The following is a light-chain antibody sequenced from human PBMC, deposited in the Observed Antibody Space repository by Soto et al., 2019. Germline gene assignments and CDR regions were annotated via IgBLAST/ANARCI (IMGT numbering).Light chain of an antibody. CDR1: QGITSF. J-gene: IGKJ4*01. CDR3: QHLNSYPLT. Sequence: DIQLTQSPSFLSASVVDRVSITCRASQGITSFLAWYQQIPGKAPKLLIYTASTLQSGVPPRFSGSGSGTEFTLTISSLQPEDFGTYYCQHLNSYPLTFGGGTRVAIK. V-gene: IGKV1-9*01. CDR2: TAS.